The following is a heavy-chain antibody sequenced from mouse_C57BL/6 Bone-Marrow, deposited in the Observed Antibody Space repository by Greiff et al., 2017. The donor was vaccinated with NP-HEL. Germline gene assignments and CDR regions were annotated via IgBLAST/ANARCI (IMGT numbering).Heavy chain of an antibody. CDR3: ARDGPGTGLAY. D-gene: IGHD4-1*01. V-gene: IGHV5-4*01. Sequence: VQGVESGGGLVKPGGSLKLSCAASGFTFSSYAMSWVRQTPEKRLEWVATISDGGSYTYYPDNVKGRFTISRDNAKNNLYLQMSHLKSEDTAMYYCARDGPGTGLAYWGQGTLVTVSA. J-gene: IGHJ3*01. CDR1: GFTFSSYA. CDR2: ISDGGSYT.